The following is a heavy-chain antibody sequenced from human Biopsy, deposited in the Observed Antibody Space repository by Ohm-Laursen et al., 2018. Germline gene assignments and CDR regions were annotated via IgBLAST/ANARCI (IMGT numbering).Heavy chain of an antibody. D-gene: IGHD4-23*01. V-gene: IGHV3-11*01. J-gene: IGHJ6*02. CDR3: ARDTRWSPYSMDV. Sequence: SLRLSCAASGFSFSDYHMRWIRQAPGRGLEWVSYISGGGTIYYGDSMKGRVTISRDNAKNSLYLQMHSLRAEDTAVYYCARDTRWSPYSMDVWGQGTTATVSS. CDR1: GFSFSDYH. CDR2: ISGGGTI.